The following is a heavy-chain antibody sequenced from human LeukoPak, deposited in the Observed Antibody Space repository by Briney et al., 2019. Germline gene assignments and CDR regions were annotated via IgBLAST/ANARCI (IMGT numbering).Heavy chain of an antibody. CDR1: GYAFTSYD. Sequence: ASVKVSCKASGYAFTSYDINWVRQATGQGLEWMGWMNPVSANTGYAQKFQGRVTMTRNTSISTAYMELNSLRSEDTAVYYCARGGGYSYGRLVYWGQRTLVTVSS. J-gene: IGHJ4*02. V-gene: IGHV1-8*01. CDR3: ARGGGYSYGRLVY. D-gene: IGHD5-18*01. CDR2: MNPVSANT.